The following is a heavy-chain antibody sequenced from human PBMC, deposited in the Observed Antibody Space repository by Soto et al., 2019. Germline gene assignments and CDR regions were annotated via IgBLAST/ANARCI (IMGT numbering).Heavy chain of an antibody. CDR1: GFTVSTNY. D-gene: IGHD3-22*01. J-gene: IGHJ4*02. Sequence: QPGGSLRLSCAPSGFTVSTNYMSWVRQAPGKGMEWVSLIYSGGSTYYADSVKGRFTISSDNSKNTLYLQMNSLRAEDTAVYYCARRSSGYPYYFDYWGQGTLVTVSS. CDR3: ARRSSGYPYYFDY. V-gene: IGHV3-53*01. CDR2: IYSGGST.